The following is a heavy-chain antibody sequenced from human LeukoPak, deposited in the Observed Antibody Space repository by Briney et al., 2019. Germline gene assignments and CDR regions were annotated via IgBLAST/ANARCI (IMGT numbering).Heavy chain of an antibody. CDR1: GFTFSTYW. D-gene: IGHD1-14*01. CDR2: IHRSGSP. J-gene: IGHJ4*02. V-gene: IGHV4-4*02. CDR3: AREILGGFNPGAY. Sequence: GSLRLSCAASGFTFSTYWMHWVRQPPGKGLEWIGEIHRSGSPNYNPSLQSRVTISIDRSRNQIALELSSVTAADTAVYYCAREILGGFNPGAYWGQGTLVTVSS.